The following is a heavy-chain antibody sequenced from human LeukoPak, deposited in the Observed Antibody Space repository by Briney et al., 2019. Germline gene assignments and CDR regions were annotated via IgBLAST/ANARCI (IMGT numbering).Heavy chain of an antibody. CDR1: GFTFIRYA. J-gene: IGHJ4*02. Sequence: GRSLTLSCLATGFTFIRYAMHWVRQAAGRELEWVAVISYEGSNKYYADSVKGRFTISRDNSKNTLYLQMNRLRAEDTAVYYCARESIAVAGAPFDYWGQGTLVTVSS. CDR3: ARESIAVAGAPFDY. D-gene: IGHD6-19*01. CDR2: ISYEGSNK. V-gene: IGHV3-30-3*01.